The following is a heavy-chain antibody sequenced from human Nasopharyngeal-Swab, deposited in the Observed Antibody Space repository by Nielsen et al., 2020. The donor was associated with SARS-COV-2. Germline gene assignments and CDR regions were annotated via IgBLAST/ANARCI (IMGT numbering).Heavy chain of an antibody. J-gene: IGHJ5*02. D-gene: IGHD5-18*01. Sequence: VRQAPGKGLAWGSVIYSGGSTYYADSVKGRFTISRHNSKNTLYLQMNSLRAEDTAVYYCARGGAPQGYSYAPGSLDWFDPWGQGTLVTVSS. V-gene: IGHV3-53*04. CDR2: IYSGGST. CDR3: ARGGAPQGYSYAPGSLDWFDP.